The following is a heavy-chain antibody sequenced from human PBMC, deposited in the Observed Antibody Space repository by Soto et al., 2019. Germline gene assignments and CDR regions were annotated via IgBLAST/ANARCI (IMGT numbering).Heavy chain of an antibody. CDR3: AVRYCSSTSCSTLAS. CDR1: GGSFSGHY. Sequence: QVQLQQWGAGLLKPSETLSLTCVVSGGSFSGHYWNWIRQPPGKGLEWMGEINHSGSTNYNPSLKSRVTISVDTSKNQLSLRLSSVTAADPAMYYCAVRYCSSTSCSTLASWGQGTLVTVSS. V-gene: IGHV4-34*01. J-gene: IGHJ4*02. D-gene: IGHD2-2*01. CDR2: INHSGST.